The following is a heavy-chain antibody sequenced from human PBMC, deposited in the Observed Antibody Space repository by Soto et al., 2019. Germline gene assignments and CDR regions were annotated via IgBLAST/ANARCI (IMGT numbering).Heavy chain of an antibody. J-gene: IGHJ6*02. Sequence: GESLKISCKGSGYSFTSYWIGWVRQMPGKGLEWVGIIYPGDSDTRYSPSFQGQVTISADKSISTAYLQWSSLKASDTAMYYCARQSSEDYYYYYGMDVWGQGTTVTVSS. CDR1: GYSFTSYW. CDR3: ARQSSEDYYYYYGMDV. CDR2: IYPGDSDT. V-gene: IGHV5-51*01.